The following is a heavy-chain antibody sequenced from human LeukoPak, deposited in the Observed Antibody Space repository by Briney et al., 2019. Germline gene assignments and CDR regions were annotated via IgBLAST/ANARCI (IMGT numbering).Heavy chain of an antibody. V-gene: IGHV3-48*03. CDR2: ISSSGSTI. D-gene: IGHD6-6*01. J-gene: IGHJ4*02. CDR1: GFTFSSYE. CDR3: ARDSSSSEAGVFDY. Sequence: GGSLRLSCAASGFTFSSYEMNWVRQAPGKGLEWVSYISSSGSTIYYADSVKGRFTISRDNAKNSLYLQMNSLRAEDTAVHYCARDSSSSEAGVFDYWGQGTLVTVSS.